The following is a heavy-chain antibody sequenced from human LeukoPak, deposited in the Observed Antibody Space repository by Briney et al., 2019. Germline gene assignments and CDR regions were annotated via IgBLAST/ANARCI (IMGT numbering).Heavy chain of an antibody. CDR1: GFSFGNYA. CDR3: ARDFGLRCSGGTCYSVYYYGMDV. J-gene: IGHJ6*04. Sequence: GGSLRLSCSASGFSFGNYAMYWVRQAPGKGLEWVANIKQGGSEKYYVDSVKGRFTISRDNAKNSLYLQMNSLRAEDTAVYYCARDFGLRCSGGTCYSVYYYGMDVWGKGTTVTVSS. V-gene: IGHV3-7*03. D-gene: IGHD2-15*01. CDR2: IKQGGSEK.